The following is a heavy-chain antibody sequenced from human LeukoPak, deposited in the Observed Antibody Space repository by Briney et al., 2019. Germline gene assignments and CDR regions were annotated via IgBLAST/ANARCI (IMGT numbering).Heavy chain of an antibody. CDR2: IYTSGST. Sequence: PSQTLSLTCTVSGGSISSGSYYWSWIRQPAGKGLEWIGRIYTSGSTNYNPSLKSRVTISVDTSKNQFSLKLSSVTAADTAVYYCGGYSSSSYYYYYGMDVWSKGTTVTVSS. V-gene: IGHV4-61*02. J-gene: IGHJ6*04. CDR1: GGSISSGSYY. CDR3: GGYSSSSYYYYYGMDV. D-gene: IGHD6-13*01.